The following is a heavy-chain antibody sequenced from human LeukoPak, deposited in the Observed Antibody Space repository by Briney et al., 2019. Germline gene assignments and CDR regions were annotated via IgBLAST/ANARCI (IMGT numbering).Heavy chain of an antibody. Sequence: PSETLSLTCTVSRGSISSSSYYWGWIRQPPGKGLEWIGSIYYSGSTYYNPSLKSRVTISVDTSKNQFSLKLSSVTAADTAVYYCARSPAWGSSAEGNTWFDPWGQGTLVTVSS. V-gene: IGHV4-39*01. D-gene: IGHD6-6*01. CDR3: ARSPAWGSSAEGNTWFDP. CDR1: RGSISSSSYY. CDR2: IYYSGST. J-gene: IGHJ5*02.